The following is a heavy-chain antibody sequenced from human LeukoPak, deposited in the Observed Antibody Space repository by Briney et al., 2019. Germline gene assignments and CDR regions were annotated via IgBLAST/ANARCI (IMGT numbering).Heavy chain of an antibody. Sequence: ASVKVSCKASGFTFTDYYLHWVRQAPGQGPEWMGWISPNNGDTDYAQKFQGRVRMTTDTSISTAYMDLSRLTSNDTAMYYCAREGPWSPIKHWGQGTLVTVSS. CDR3: AREGPWSPIKH. J-gene: IGHJ1*01. CDR2: ISPNNGDT. D-gene: IGHD5-12*01. CDR1: GFTFTDYY. V-gene: IGHV1-2*02.